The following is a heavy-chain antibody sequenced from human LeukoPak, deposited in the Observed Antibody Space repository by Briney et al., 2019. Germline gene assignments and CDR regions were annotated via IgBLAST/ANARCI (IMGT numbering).Heavy chain of an antibody. CDR2: IIPILGIA. J-gene: IGHJ6*02. CDR3: IYGYSYGMDV. CDR1: GGTFSSYA. D-gene: IGHD3-10*01. Sequence: RASVKVSCKASGGTFSSYAISWVRQAPGQGLEWMGGIIPILGIANYAQKFQGRVTITADKSTSTAYMELSSLRSEDTAVYYAIYGYSYGMDVWGQGTTVTVSS. V-gene: IGHV1-69*10.